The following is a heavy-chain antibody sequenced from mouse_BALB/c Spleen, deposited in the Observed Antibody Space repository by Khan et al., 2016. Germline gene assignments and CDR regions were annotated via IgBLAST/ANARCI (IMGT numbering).Heavy chain of an antibody. D-gene: IGHD2-4*01. CDR2: ISYSGST. CDR3: ARGYDYDYYFDY. V-gene: IGHV3-2*02. Sequence: EVQLQESGPGLVKPSQSLSLTCTVTGYSITSDYAWNWIRQFPGNKLEWMGYISYSGSTSYNPSLKSRISITRATSKNPFFLQLNSVTTEDTATYYCARGYDYDYYFDYWGQGTTLTVSS. CDR1: GYSITSDYA. J-gene: IGHJ2*01.